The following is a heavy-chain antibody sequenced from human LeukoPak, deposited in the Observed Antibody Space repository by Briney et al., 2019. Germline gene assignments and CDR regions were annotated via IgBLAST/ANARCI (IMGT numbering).Heavy chain of an antibody. CDR2: INHSGST. CDR3: ARGHTGIAAAAAPYGMDV. D-gene: IGHD6-13*01. V-gene: IGHV4-34*01. J-gene: IGHJ6*04. CDR1: GGSFSGYY. Sequence: SETLSLTCAVYGGSFSGYYWSWIRQPPGKGLERIGEINHSGSTNYNPSLKSRVTISVDTSKNQFSLKLSSVTAADTAVYYCARGHTGIAAAAAPYGMDVWGKGTTVTVSS.